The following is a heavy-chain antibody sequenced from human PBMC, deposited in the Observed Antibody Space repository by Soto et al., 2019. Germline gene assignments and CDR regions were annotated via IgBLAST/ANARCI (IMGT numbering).Heavy chain of an antibody. J-gene: IGHJ5*02. CDR2: IYHSGST. CDR1: GGSVTNGRSS. Sequence: SETLSLTCSVSGGSVTNGRSSWNWIRQSPGKGLEWIAYIYHSGSTYYNPSLRSRVTISVDRSENQFSLKLSSVTAADTAVYYCVRESAASGPNWFDTWGPGTLVTVAS. V-gene: IGHV4-30-2*06. CDR3: VRESAASGPNWFDT. D-gene: IGHD6-13*01.